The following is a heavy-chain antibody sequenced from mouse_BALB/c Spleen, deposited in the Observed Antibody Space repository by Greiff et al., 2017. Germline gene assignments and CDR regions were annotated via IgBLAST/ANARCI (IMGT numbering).Heavy chain of an antibody. CDR3: AREQLGGLYFDY. J-gene: IGHJ2*01. V-gene: IGHV2-9*02. CDR1: GFSLTSYG. Sequence: QVQLKESGPGLVAPSQSLSITCTVSGFSLTSYGVHWVRQPPGKGLEWLGVIWAGGSTNYNSALMSRLSISKDNSKSQVFLKMNSLQTDDTAMYYCAREQLGGLYFDYWGQGTTLTVSS. CDR2: IWAGGST. D-gene: IGHD4-1*02.